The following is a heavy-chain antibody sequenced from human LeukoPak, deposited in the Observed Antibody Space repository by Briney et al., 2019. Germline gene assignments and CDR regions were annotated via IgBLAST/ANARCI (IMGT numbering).Heavy chain of an antibody. Sequence: GGSLRLSCAASGFTFDDYAMHWVRQAPGKGLEWVSGISWNSGSIGYADSVKGRFTISRDNAKNSLYLHLDSLKTEDTAFYYCCTTRHPGALAGIGSRHLDVWGRGTLVTVSS. CDR3: CTTRHPGALAGIGSRHLDV. V-gene: IGHV3-9*01. CDR1: GFTFDDYA. CDR2: ISWNSGSI. D-gene: IGHD1-26*01. J-gene: IGHJ4*02.